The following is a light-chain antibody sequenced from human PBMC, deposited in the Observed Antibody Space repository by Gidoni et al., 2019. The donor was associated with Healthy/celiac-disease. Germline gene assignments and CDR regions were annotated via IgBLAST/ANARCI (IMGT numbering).Light chain of an antibody. Sequence: QSVLTQPPSASGTPVQRVTISCSGSSSNIGSNTVNWYQQLPGTPPKLLIYSNNQRPPGVPDRFSGSKSGTSASLAISGLQSEDEADYYCAAWDDSLNGSWVFGGGTKLTVL. J-gene: IGLJ3*02. CDR1: SSNIGSNT. CDR3: AAWDDSLNGSWV. CDR2: SNN. V-gene: IGLV1-44*01.